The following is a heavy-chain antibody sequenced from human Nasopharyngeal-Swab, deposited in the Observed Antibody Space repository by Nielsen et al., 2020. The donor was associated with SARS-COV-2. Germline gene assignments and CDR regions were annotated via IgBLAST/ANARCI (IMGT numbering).Heavy chain of an antibody. D-gene: IGHD2-2*01. CDR3: ARDLGGGYCTTTNCPGS. Sequence: LKISCAASGFTFSSYWMSWVRQAPGKGLEWVSVTEIGGTTHYADSVKGRFSISRDSSTNTLYLQMNNVRAEDTAVYYCARDLGGGYCTTTNCPGSWGQGTLVTVSS. V-gene: IGHV3-53*01. CDR2: TEIGGTT. J-gene: IGHJ1*01. CDR1: GFTFSSYW.